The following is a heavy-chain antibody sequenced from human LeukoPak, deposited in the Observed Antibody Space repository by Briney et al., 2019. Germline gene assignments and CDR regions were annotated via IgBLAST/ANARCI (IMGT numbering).Heavy chain of an antibody. V-gene: IGHV4-30-2*01. J-gene: IGHJ3*02. CDR2: IYHSGST. Sequence: SETLSLTCAVSGGSISSGGYSWSWIRQPPGKGLEWIGYIYHSGSTYYNPSLKSRVTISVDRSKNQFSPKLSSVTAADTAVYYCARGITMIVSSAFDIWGQGTMVTVSS. CDR3: ARGITMIVSSAFDI. D-gene: IGHD3-22*01. CDR1: GGSISSGGYS.